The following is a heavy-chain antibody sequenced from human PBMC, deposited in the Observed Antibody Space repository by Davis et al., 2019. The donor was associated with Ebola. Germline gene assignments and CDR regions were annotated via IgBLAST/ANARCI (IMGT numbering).Heavy chain of an antibody. D-gene: IGHD3-9*01. CDR1: GFTFSSYS. CDR2: IKEDGSEK. V-gene: IGHV3-7*03. Sequence: GESLKISCAGSGFTFSSYSMSWVRQAPGKGLEWVANIKEDGSEKYYVDSVKGRFTISRDNAKNSLYLQMNSLRAEDTAVYYCARERLRYFDWLLYEHDAFDIWGQGTMVTVSS. J-gene: IGHJ3*02. CDR3: ARERLRYFDWLLYEHDAFDI.